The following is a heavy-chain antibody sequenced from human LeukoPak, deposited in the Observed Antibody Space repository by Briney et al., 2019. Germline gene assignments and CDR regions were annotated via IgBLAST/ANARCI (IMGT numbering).Heavy chain of an antibody. V-gene: IGHV5-51*01. J-gene: IGHJ6*02. CDR3: ARLIGGGYGGTFVPGGMGV. D-gene: IGHD1-26*01. CDR1: GYSFTNYW. Sequence: GESLKISCKGFGYSFTNYWIGWVRQMPGKGLEWMGIIYPGDLDTRYSPSFRGQVTISADKSISTAYLQWSSLKASDTALYYCARLIGGGYGGTFVPGGMGVWGQGTTVTVSS. CDR2: IYPGDLDT.